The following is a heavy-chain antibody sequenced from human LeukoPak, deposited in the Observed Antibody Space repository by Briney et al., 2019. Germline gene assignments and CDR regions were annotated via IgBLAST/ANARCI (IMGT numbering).Heavy chain of an antibody. CDR2: ISSSSSTI. Sequence: PGGSLRLSCAASGFTFSSYEMNWVRQAPGKGLEWISYISSSSSTIYYADSVKGRFTISRDNAKNSLYLQMNSLRAEDTAVYYCASGKGHDFWSGYLSWFDPWGQGTLVTVSS. CDR3: ASGKGHDFWSGYLSWFDP. J-gene: IGHJ5*02. CDR1: GFTFSSYE. D-gene: IGHD3-3*01. V-gene: IGHV3-48*03.